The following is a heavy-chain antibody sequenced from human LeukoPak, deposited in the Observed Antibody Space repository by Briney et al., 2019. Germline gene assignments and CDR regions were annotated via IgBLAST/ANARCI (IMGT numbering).Heavy chain of an antibody. CDR2: IFYSGST. D-gene: IGHD5-12*01. J-gene: IGHJ4*02. Sequence: SETLSLTCTVSGGSISSYYWSWIRQTPGKGLEWIGYIFYSGSTDYNPSLKSRVTISVDKSKNQFSLKLSSMTAAGTAVYFCARGFGPYYFDYWGQGILVAVSS. CDR3: ARGFGPYYFDY. V-gene: IGHV4-59*01. CDR1: GGSISSYY.